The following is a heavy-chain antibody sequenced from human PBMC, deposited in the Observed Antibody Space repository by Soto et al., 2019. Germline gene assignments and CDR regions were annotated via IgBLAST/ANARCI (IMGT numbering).Heavy chain of an antibody. CDR3: ARASSTSPQNDY. Sequence: QVQLQQWGAGLLKPSETLSLTCAVYGGSFSDYYWSWIRQPPGKGLEWIGEINHSGSTNYNPSLKSRVTISVDTSKNQFSRKLSSVTAADTAVYYCARASSTSPQNDYWGQGTLVTVSS. CDR1: GGSFSDYY. CDR2: INHSGST. D-gene: IGHD2-2*01. J-gene: IGHJ4*02. V-gene: IGHV4-34*01.